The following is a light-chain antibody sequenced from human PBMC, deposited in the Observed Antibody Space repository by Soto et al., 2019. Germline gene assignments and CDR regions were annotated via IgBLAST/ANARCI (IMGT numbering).Light chain of an antibody. CDR1: QSLNIY. V-gene: IGKV3-11*01. CDR3: QQRVNWPTLT. J-gene: IGKJ4*01. Sequence: EIVLTQSPATLSLSPGERATLSCRASQSLNIYLAWYQQKPGQAPRLLIYDASNRATGIPARFSGSGSGTDFTLTISSVEPEDSAVYYCQQRVNWPTLTFGGGTKVDNK. CDR2: DAS.